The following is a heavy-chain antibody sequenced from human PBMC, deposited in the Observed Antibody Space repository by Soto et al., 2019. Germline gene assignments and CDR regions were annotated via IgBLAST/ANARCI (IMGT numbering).Heavy chain of an antibody. CDR2: ISGSGGST. CDR3: AQAPAPYCSGGSCYWFDY. J-gene: IGHJ4*02. CDR1: GFTFSSYA. Sequence: PGGSLRLSCAASGFTFSSYAMSWVRQAPGKGLEWVSAISGSGGSTYYADSVKGRFTISRDNSKNTLYLQMNSLRAEDTAVYYCAQAPAPYCSGGSCYWFDYWGQGTLVTVSS. V-gene: IGHV3-23*01. D-gene: IGHD2-15*01.